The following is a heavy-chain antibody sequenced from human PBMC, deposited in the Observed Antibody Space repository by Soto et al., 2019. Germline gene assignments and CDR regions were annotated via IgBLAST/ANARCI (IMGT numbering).Heavy chain of an antibody. CDR2: IYHSGST. CDR3: ARVSGSYYYGLDV. D-gene: IGHD1-26*01. Sequence: SETLSLTCAVSGGSISSSNWWSWVRQPPGKGLEWIGEIYHSGSTNYNPSLKSRVTISVDKSKNQFSLKLSSVTAADTAVYYCARVSGSYYYGLDVWGQGTTVTVSS. CDR1: GGSISSSNW. V-gene: IGHV4-4*02. J-gene: IGHJ6*02.